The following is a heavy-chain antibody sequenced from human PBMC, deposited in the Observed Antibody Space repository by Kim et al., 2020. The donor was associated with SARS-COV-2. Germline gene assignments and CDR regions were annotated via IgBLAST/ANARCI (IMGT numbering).Heavy chain of an antibody. CDR3: ARKGSPAAGFASGWYGNGFFDL. V-gene: IGHV3-48*03. J-gene: IGHJ4*02. CDR1: GFTFSSYA. Sequence: GGSLRLSCVVSGFTFSSYAMNWVRQAPGKGLEWISYITSSGSTIFYADSVKGRFTISRDNAKNSLSLQMNSLRVEDTAIYYCARKGSPAAGFASGWYGNGFFDLWGQGTLVTVSS. D-gene: IGHD6-19*01. CDR2: ITSSGSTI.